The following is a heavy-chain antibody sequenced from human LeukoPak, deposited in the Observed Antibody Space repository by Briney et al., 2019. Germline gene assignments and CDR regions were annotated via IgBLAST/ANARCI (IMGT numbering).Heavy chain of an antibody. CDR2: IRYDGSNK. CDR3: ARLHYDVSTGPFDY. J-gene: IGHJ4*02. V-gene: IGHV3-30*02. D-gene: IGHD3-9*01. CDR1: GFTFSSYG. Sequence: GGSLRLSCAASGFTFSSYGMHWVRQAPGKGLEWVAFIRYDGSNKYYADSVKGRFTISRENSKNTLWLQMNSLRAEDTAVYYCARLHYDVSTGPFDYWGQGTLVTVSP.